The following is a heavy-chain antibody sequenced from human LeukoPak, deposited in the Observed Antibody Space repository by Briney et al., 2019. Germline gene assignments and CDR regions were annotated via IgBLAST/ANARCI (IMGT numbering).Heavy chain of an antibody. J-gene: IGHJ6*03. Sequence: ASVKVSCKASGYTFTGYYMHWVRQAPGQGLEWMGWINPNSGGTNYAQKFQGRVTMTRDTSISTAYMELSRLRSDDTAVYYCARAGVEMATTLYYYYYYMDVWGKGTTVTISS. D-gene: IGHD5-24*01. CDR3: ARAGVEMATTLYYYYYYMDV. V-gene: IGHV1-2*02. CDR1: GYTFTGYY. CDR2: INPNSGGT.